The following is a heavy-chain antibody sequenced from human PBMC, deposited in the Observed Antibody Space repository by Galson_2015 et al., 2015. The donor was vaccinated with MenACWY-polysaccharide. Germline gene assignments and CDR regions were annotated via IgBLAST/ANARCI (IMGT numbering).Heavy chain of an antibody. CDR3: ARRQYYGSGTYYHPFDY. CDR2: IYPGDSDT. Sequence: QSGAEVKKPGESLKISCQVSGYRFTSYWIGWVRQMPGKGLEWMGIIYPGDSDTRYSPSFQGQVTISADKSITTAYLQWSSLKASDTAMYYCARRQYYGSGTYYHPFDYWGQGTLVTVSS. V-gene: IGHV5-51*03. D-gene: IGHD3-10*01. CDR1: GYRFTSYW. J-gene: IGHJ4*02.